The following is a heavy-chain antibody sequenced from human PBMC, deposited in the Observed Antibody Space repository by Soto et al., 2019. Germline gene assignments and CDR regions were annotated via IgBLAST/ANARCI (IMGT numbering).Heavy chain of an antibody. J-gene: IGHJ4*02. V-gene: IGHV3-7*03. Sequence: PGWSLRLCCRASGYTFSNYYIIGFRQAPGKGLEWVANIRQDGGEKYYVDSVKGRFTTSRDNTQNSMYLQMNSLRAEDTAVYYCARAPDYGLHLDYWGQGILVTVSS. CDR2: IRQDGGEK. D-gene: IGHD4-17*01. CDR1: GYTFSNYY. CDR3: ARAPDYGLHLDY.